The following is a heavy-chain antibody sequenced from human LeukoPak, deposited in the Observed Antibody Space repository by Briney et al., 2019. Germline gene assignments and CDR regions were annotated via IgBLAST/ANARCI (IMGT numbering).Heavy chain of an antibody. V-gene: IGHV3-21*01. Sequence: GGSLRLSCAASGFTFSSYSMNWVRQAPGKGLEWVSSISSSSSYIYYADSVKGRFTISRDNAKNSLYLQMNSLRAEDTAVYYCARGQVSGAALNYFDYWGQGTLVTVSS. CDR3: ARGQVSGAALNYFDY. CDR1: GFTFSSYS. J-gene: IGHJ4*02. D-gene: IGHD7-27*01. CDR2: ISSSSSYI.